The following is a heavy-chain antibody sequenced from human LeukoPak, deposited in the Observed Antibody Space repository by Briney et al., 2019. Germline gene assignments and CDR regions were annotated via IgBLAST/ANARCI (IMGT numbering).Heavy chain of an antibody. Sequence: PGRSLRLSCAASGSTFSSYGMHWVRQAPGKGLEWVAVIWYDGSNKYYADSVKGRFTISRDNSKNTLYLQMNSLRAEDTAVYYCARGEYYYDSSGSDYWGQGTLVTVSS. V-gene: IGHV3-33*01. CDR1: GSTFSSYG. CDR3: ARGEYYYDSSGSDY. D-gene: IGHD3-22*01. J-gene: IGHJ4*02. CDR2: IWYDGSNK.